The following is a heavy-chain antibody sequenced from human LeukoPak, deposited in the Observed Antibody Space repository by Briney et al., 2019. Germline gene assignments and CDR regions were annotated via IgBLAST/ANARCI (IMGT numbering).Heavy chain of an antibody. Sequence: PGGSLRLSCAASGFTFNTYAMTWVRQAPGKGLEWVSVISGSINTSYYADSVKGRFTISRDNSKNTLYLQMNSLSAEDTAIYYCARRTIIGGGDCLDYWGQGTVVTVSS. CDR2: ISGSINTS. D-gene: IGHD2-21*02. J-gene: IGHJ4*02. CDR1: GFTFNTYA. V-gene: IGHV3-23*01. CDR3: ARRTIIGGGDCLDY.